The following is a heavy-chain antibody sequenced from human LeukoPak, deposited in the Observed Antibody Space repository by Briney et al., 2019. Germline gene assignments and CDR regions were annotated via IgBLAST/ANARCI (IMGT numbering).Heavy chain of an antibody. CDR2: INQGGSEK. CDR3: ARGGSRQYNF. Sequence: GGSLRLSCSAPGFTFSSYGMNWVRQAPGKGLEWVANINQGGSEKYYVDSVKGRFTISRDNAKDSLYLQMNSLRVEDTAVYYCARGGSRQYNFWGQGTLVTVSS. J-gene: IGHJ4*02. CDR1: GFTFSSYG. V-gene: IGHV3-7*01. D-gene: IGHD5-18*01.